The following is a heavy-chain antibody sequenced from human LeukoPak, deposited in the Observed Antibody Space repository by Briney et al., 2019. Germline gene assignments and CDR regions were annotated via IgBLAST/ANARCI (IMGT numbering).Heavy chain of an antibody. CDR2: INHSGST. CDR1: GGSFSGYY. V-gene: IGHV4-34*01. D-gene: IGHD2-2*03. Sequence: SQTLSLTCAVYGGSFSGYYWSWIRQPPGKGLEWVGEINHSGSTNYNPSLMRRVTISVDTSENQFSLKLSTVTAADTAVYYCARGLDIVLVPAAALYLDYWGQGTLVTVSS. J-gene: IGHJ4*02. CDR3: ARGLDIVLVPAAALYLDY.